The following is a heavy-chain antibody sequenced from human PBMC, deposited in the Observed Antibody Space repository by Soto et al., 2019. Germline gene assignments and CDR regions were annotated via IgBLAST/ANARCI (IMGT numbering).Heavy chain of an antibody. Sequence: VQLMQSGAEAKQPGSSVKVSCKASGGTFSSHSINWVRQAPGQGLEWMGGIITLFGTANYAQNFQGRVTITADQSTSTAYMELNSLRSDDTAVYYCAREVGYGDFSAALLDWGQGTLVTVSS. CDR1: GGTFSSHS. CDR2: IITLFGTA. CDR3: AREVGYGDFSAALLD. V-gene: IGHV1-69*01. J-gene: IGHJ4*02. D-gene: IGHD4-17*01.